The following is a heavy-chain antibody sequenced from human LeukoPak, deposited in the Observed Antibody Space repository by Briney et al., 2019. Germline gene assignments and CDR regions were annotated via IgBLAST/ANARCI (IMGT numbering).Heavy chain of an antibody. J-gene: IGHJ4*02. D-gene: IGHD1-26*01. CDR3: ARAYAGSYSGGDY. CDR2: ISYDENNE. Sequence: GGSLRLSCAASGFTFSNAWMSWVRQAPGKGLEWVAVISYDENNENYADSVKGRFTISRDNSKNTLYLQMNSLRVEDTAVYYCARAYAGSYSGGDYWGQGTLVTVSS. CDR1: GFTFSNAW. V-gene: IGHV3-30-3*01.